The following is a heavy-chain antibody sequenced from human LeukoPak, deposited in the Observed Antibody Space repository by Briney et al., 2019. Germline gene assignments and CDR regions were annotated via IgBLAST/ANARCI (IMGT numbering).Heavy chain of an antibody. CDR2: ISSNGGST. D-gene: IGHD1-26*01. J-gene: IGHJ4*02. Sequence: GGSLRLSCAASGFTFSSYAMHWVRQAPGKGLEYVSAISSNGGSTYYANSVKGRFTISRDNSKNTLYLQMGSLRAEDVAVYYCARDGIGTFDYWGQGTLVTVSS. CDR1: GFTFSSYA. CDR3: ARDGIGTFDY. V-gene: IGHV3-64*01.